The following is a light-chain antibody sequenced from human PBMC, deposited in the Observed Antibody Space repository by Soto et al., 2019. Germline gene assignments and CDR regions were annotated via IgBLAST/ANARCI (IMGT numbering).Light chain of an antibody. Sequence: EIVSTQSPGTLSLSPGERATFSCRASQSVNSRFLAWYQQKPGQAPRLLIYGASSRATGIPDRFSGSGSGTDFTLTISRLEPEDFAVYYCHYYDDSPPFPFGPGTKVDIK. CDR1: QSVNSRF. V-gene: IGKV3-20*01. CDR2: GAS. J-gene: IGKJ3*01. CDR3: HYYDDSPPFP.